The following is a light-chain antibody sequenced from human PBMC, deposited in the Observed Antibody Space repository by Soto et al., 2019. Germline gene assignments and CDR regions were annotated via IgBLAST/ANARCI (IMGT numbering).Light chain of an antibody. J-gene: IGLJ2*01. Sequence: QSALTQPASVSGSPGQSITISCTGNSDDVGGYNYVSWYQQHPGKAPKLMIFEVNNRPSGVSNRFSGSKSGNTASLTISGLQAEDEADYYCSSYTTSSTQVFGGGTKLTVL. V-gene: IGLV2-14*01. CDR1: SDDVGGYNY. CDR2: EVN. CDR3: SSYTTSSTQV.